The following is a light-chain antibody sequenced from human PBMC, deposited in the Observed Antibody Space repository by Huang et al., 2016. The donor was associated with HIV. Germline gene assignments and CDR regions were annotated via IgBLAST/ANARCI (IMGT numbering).Light chain of an antibody. V-gene: IGKV3-15*01. Sequence: IILTKSPATMSVSPGEGATLSCRASQSIATNLAWYQQRPGQAPRLLVYGASTRATGVPVRVTGSGSGKQFNLTLNSLQPGDFATYYCQHYNNWPPLTFGGGTKVDI. CDR2: GAS. J-gene: IGKJ4*01. CDR3: QHYNNWPPLT. CDR1: QSIATN.